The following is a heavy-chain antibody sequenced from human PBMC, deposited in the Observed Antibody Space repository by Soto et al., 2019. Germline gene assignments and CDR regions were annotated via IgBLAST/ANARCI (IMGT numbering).Heavy chain of an antibody. CDR1: GFTFSNYG. D-gene: IGHD5-18*01. Sequence: QVELVESGGGVVQPGGSLRLSCAASGFTFSNYGLHWVRQAPGKGLEWAAVISFDGSNKYYADSMKGRFTVSRDNSKNTLYLQMTSLRTEDTAMYYCAMFLREVDPAMIPGAYWGQGTLVTVSS. CDR2: ISFDGSNK. J-gene: IGHJ4*02. CDR3: AMFLREVDPAMIPGAY. V-gene: IGHV3-30*03.